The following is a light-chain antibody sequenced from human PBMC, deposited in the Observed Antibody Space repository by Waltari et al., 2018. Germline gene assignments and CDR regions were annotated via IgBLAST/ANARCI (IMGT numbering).Light chain of an antibody. CDR1: QSVGIN. CDR2: TAS. Sequence: EIVMTKSPAALSVSPGERATLSCRASQSVGINLARYQQKPGQAPRLLISTASTRATGIPARFSGSGSGTEFTLTINSLQSEDSAIYYCHQYNNWPPGGTFGQGTKVELK. CDR3: HQYNNWPPGGT. J-gene: IGKJ1*01. V-gene: IGKV3-15*01.